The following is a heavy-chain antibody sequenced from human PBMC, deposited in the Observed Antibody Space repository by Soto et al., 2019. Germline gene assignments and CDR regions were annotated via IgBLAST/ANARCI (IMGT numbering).Heavy chain of an antibody. J-gene: IGHJ4*02. D-gene: IGHD3-10*01. CDR3: ASGSGRLPFDY. V-gene: IGHV4-34*01. CDR1: GGSFGAYY. CDR2: INHSGST. Sequence: PSETLSLSCAVYGGSFGAYYWSWVRQPPGQGLEWIGEINHSGSTNSNPSLKSRVTISVDTSKNQFSLNLSSVTAADTAVYYCASGSGRLPFDYWGQGTLVTVSS.